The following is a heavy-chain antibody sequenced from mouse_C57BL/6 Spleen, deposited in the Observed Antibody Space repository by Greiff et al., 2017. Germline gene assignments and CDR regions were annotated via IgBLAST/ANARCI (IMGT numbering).Heavy chain of an antibody. V-gene: IGHV1-15*01. Sequence: VQLQQSGAELVRPGASVTLSCKASGYTFTDYEMHWVKQTPVHGLEWIGAIDPETGGTAYNQKFKGKAILTADKSSSTAYMELRSLTSEDSAVYYCTREGLSYYAMDYWGQGTSVTVSS. J-gene: IGHJ4*01. CDR1: GYTFTDYE. D-gene: IGHD2-4*01. CDR3: TREGLSYYAMDY. CDR2: IDPETGGT.